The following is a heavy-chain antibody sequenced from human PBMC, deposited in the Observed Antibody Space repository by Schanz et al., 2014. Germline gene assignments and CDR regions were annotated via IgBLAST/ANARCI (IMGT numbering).Heavy chain of an antibody. D-gene: IGHD3-10*01. CDR2: VCYDGSKK. CDR1: ASGAASGFTFSNYA. Sequence: QMHLAESGGGVVQPGRSLRLSCAASGAASGFTFSNYAMHWVRQSPGKGLEWVAVVCYDGSKKYYADSVKGRFTTSRDNSKNTLYLQMNSLRAEDTAVYYCRLWFGELYYGMDVWGQGTTVTVSS. V-gene: IGHV3-33*08. CDR3: RLWFGELYYGMDV. J-gene: IGHJ6*02.